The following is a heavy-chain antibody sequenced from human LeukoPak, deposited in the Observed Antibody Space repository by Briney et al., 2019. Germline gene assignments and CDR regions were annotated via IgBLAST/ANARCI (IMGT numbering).Heavy chain of an antibody. CDR1: GYTFTGYY. V-gene: IGHV1-2*06. J-gene: IGHJ3*02. CDR3: ARGGDYDAFDI. D-gene: IGHD4-17*01. Sequence: ASVKASCKASGYTFTGYYMHWVRQAPGQGLEWMGRINPNSGGTNYAQKFQGRVTMTRDTSISTAYMELSGLRSDDTAAYYCARGGDYDAFDIWGQGTMVTVSS. CDR2: INPNSGGT.